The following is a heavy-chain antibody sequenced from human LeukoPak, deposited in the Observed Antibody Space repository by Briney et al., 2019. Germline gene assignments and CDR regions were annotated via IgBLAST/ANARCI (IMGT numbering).Heavy chain of an antibody. V-gene: IGHV1-2*02. CDR3: ARDPGGSYSEFDY. D-gene: IGHD1-26*01. CDR2: INPNSGGT. Sequence: GASVKVSCKASGYTFTGYYMHWVRQAPGQGLEWMGWINPNSGGTNYAQKFQGRVTMTRDTSISTAYMELSRLRSDDTAVYYCARDPGGSYSEFDYWGQGTLVTVSS. CDR1: GYTFTGYY. J-gene: IGHJ4*02.